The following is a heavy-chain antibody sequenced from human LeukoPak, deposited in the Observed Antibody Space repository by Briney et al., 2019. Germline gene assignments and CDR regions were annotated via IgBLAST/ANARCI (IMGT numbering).Heavy chain of an antibody. CDR3: TKEVQRWHSYFYRPSYALDI. J-gene: IGHJ3*02. Sequence: GGSLRLSCAVSGFNFDVYAIHWVRDGPGKGLEWVAGISANGGFISYGESVKGRFTISRDNPRNSVFLQMNFLRAEDMAMYFCTKEVQRWHSYFYRPSYALDIWGQGTMVSVSS. CDR2: ISANGGFI. D-gene: IGHD3-22*01. CDR1: GFNFDVYA. V-gene: IGHV3-9*03.